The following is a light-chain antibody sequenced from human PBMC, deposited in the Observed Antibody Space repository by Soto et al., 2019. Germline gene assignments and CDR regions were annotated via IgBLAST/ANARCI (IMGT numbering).Light chain of an antibody. CDR1: QNVLYNSNNKNY. CDR2: WAS. J-gene: IGKJ1*01. V-gene: IGKV4-1*01. Sequence: DIVMTQSPNSLAVSLGERATITCKSSQNVLYNSNNKNYLAWFQQKPGQPPNLLIYWASTRESRVPESFNGSGSGTDITLTTRSLQAEDVAVYYCQQYFDIDRTFGQGTKVEI. CDR3: QQYFDIDRT.